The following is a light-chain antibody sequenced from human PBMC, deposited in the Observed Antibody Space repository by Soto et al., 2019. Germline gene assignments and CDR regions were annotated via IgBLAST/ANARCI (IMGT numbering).Light chain of an antibody. CDR3: ALSSSEART. CDR1: QSVSSNY. V-gene: IGKV3-20*01. J-gene: IGKJ1*01. Sequence: IVRTRAAGAPSVAPGGRATLSCRTSQSVSSNYLAWYQQKPGEAPRLLIYGVSSVATGTPDRFSDSGSGIDFTQTINRLEPEYRASYYSALSSSEARTLGPGTKVDIK. CDR2: GVS.